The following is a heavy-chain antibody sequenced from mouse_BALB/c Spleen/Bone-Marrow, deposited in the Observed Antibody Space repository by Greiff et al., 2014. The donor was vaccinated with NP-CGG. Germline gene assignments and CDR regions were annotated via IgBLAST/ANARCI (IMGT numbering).Heavy chain of an antibody. CDR3: AKNYRYDGALDY. V-gene: IGHV1-26*01. CDR2: INPYNGAT. Sequence: VQLQQSGPELVKPGASVKISCKAPGYSFTGYYMHWVKQSHVKSLEWIGRINPYNGATSYNQNFKVKASLTVDKSSSTAYMELHSLTSEDSAVYYCAKNYRYDGALDYWGQGTSVTVSS. J-gene: IGHJ4*01. CDR1: GYSFTGYY. D-gene: IGHD2-14*01.